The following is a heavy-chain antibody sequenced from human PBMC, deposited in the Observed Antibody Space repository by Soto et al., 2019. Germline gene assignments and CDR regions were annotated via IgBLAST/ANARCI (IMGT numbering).Heavy chain of an antibody. CDR2: IYDSVNT. J-gene: IGHJ4*02. Sequence: SETLSLTCTVSGDSLSSGGHYWSWIRQHPGKGLEWIGHIYDSVNTYYSPSLRSRVTISADMSKNQFSLNLRSVTAADTAVYYCARVDHRGYFAILTDYWGQGTLVTV. V-gene: IGHV4-31*03. D-gene: IGHD3-9*01. CDR3: ARVDHRGYFAILTDY. CDR1: GDSLSSGGHY.